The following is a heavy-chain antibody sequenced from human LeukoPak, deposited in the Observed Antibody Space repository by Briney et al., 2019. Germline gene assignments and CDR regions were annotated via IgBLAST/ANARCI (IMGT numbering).Heavy chain of an antibody. Sequence: GGSLRLSCAASGFTFSSYSMNWVRQAPGKGLEWVSSISSSSSYIYYADSVKGRFTISRDNAKNSLYLQMSSLRAEDTAVYYCARVTAMVRVDAFDIWGQGTMVTVSS. CDR2: ISSSSSYI. V-gene: IGHV3-21*01. D-gene: IGHD5-18*01. J-gene: IGHJ3*02. CDR3: ARVTAMVRVDAFDI. CDR1: GFTFSSYS.